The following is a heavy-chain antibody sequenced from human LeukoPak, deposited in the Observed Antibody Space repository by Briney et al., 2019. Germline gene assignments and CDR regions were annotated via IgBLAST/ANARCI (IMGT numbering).Heavy chain of an antibody. J-gene: IGHJ4*02. D-gene: IGHD6-19*01. V-gene: IGHV3-13*01. Sequence: GGSLRLSCVASGFTFINYDMHWVRQATGKGLEWVSAIGPTGESYYPGSVKGRLTISRENARNSLHLQMNSLKVEDTAVYYCVRAGYSSGWYRFDYWGQGILVTVSS. CDR2: IGPTGES. CDR3: VRAGYSSGWYRFDY. CDR1: GFTFINYD.